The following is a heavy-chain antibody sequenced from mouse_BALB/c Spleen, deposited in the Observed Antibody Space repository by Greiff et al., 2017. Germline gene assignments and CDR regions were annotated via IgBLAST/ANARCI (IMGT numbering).Heavy chain of an antibody. J-gene: IGHJ4*01. CDR2: IRSKSNNYAT. CDR3: VREDYGYDGYYAMDY. V-gene: IGHV10-3*03. CDR1: GFTFNTYA. D-gene: IGHD2-2*01. Sequence: EVQLVESGGGLVQPKGSLKLSCAASGFTFNTYAMHWVCQAPGKGLEWVARIRSKSNNYATYYADSVKDRFTISRDDSQSMLYLQMNNLKTEDTAMYYCVREDYGYDGYYAMDYWGQGTSVTVSS.